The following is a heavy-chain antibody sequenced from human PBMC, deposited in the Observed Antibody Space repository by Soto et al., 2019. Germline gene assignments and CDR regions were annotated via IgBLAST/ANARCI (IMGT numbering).Heavy chain of an antibody. Sequence: PSETLSLTCAVSDGSFSTYYYNWIRQSPGKGLEWIGEINHSGSNNYSPSLKSRVTMSLDTSKNQFSLKLTSVTAADTAVYYCARGGSNDWQVAFDIWGQGTMVTVSS. D-gene: IGHD3-9*01. CDR3: ARGGSNDWQVAFDI. V-gene: IGHV4-34*01. CDR1: DGSFSTYY. CDR2: INHSGSN. J-gene: IGHJ3*02.